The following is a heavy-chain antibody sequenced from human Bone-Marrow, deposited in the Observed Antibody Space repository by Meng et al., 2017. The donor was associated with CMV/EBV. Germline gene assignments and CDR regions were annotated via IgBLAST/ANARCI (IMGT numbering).Heavy chain of an antibody. D-gene: IGHD3-22*01. J-gene: IGHJ5*02. Sequence: GGSLRPSCAASGFTFSGYEMNWVRQAPGKGLEWVSYISSSGSTIYYADSVKGRFTISRDNSKNTLYLQMNSLRAEDTAVYYCAKDSFYYYGGNWFDPWGQGTLVTVSS. CDR2: ISSSGSTI. V-gene: IGHV3-48*03. CDR1: GFTFSGYE. CDR3: AKDSFYYYGGNWFDP.